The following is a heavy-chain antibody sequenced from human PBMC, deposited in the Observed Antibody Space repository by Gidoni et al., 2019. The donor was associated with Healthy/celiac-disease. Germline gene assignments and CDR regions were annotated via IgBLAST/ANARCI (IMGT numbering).Heavy chain of an antibody. CDR2: IYTSGST. V-gene: IGHV4-61*02. CDR3: ARDKPATGAFDI. D-gene: IGHD2-2*01. J-gene: IGHJ3*02. Sequence: QVQLQESGPGLLKPSQTLSLTCTVSGGSISSGSYYWSCIRQPAGKGLEWIGRIYTSGSTNYNPSLKSRVTISVDTSKNQFSLKLSSVTAADTAVYYCARDKPATGAFDIWGQGTMVTVSS. CDR1: GGSISSGSYY.